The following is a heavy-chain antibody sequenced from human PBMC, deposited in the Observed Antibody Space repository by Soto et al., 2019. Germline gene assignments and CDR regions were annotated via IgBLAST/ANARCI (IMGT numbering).Heavy chain of an antibody. CDR3: ARDRIPDNWFDP. J-gene: IGHJ5*02. V-gene: IGHV4-31*02. CDR1: GGSISSGVYY. CDR2: IYYSGST. Sequence: PSETLALSCAFSGGSISSGVYYWRWIRQHPGKCLEGIGYIYYSGSTYYNPSLKSRVTISVDTSKNQFDLKLSCVTAAATALYYCARDRIPDNWFDPWGQGTLVTVSS. D-gene: IGHD5-18*01.